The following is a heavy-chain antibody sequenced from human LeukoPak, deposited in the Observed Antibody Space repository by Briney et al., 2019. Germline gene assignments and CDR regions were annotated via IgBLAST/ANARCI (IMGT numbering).Heavy chain of an antibody. CDR3: ARGIAAAGTPPFDY. V-gene: IGHV3-33*01. Sequence: GGSLRLSCAASGFTFSSYGTHWVRQAPGKGLEWVAVIWYDGSNKYYADSVKGRFTISRDNSKNTLYLQMNSLRAEDTAVYYCARGIAAAGTPPFDYWGQGTLVTVSS. CDR1: GFTFSSYG. D-gene: IGHD6-13*01. CDR2: IWYDGSNK. J-gene: IGHJ4*02.